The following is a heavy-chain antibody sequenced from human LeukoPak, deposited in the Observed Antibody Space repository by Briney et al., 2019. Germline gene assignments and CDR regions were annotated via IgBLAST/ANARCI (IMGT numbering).Heavy chain of an antibody. CDR3: ARDWIAVAYDWYFDL. Sequence: ASVKVSCKASGGTFSSYAISWVRQAPGQGLEWMGGISAYNGNTNYAQKLQGRVTMTTDTSTSTAYMELRSLRSDDTAVYYCARDWIAVAYDWYFDLWGRGTLVTVSS. D-gene: IGHD6-19*01. CDR1: GGTFSSYA. CDR2: ISAYNGNT. J-gene: IGHJ2*01. V-gene: IGHV1-18*01.